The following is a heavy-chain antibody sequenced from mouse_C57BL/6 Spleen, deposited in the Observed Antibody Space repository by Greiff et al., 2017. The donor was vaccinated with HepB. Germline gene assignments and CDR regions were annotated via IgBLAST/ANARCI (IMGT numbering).Heavy chain of an antibody. J-gene: IGHJ2*01. Sequence: QVQLQHPGAELVKPGASVKLSCKASGYTFTSYWMHWVKQRPGQGLEWIGMIHPNSGSTNYNEKFKSKATLTVDKSSSTAYMQLSSLTSEDSAVYYCARSGPSPYFDYWGQGTTLTVSS. CDR3: ARSGPSPYFDY. CDR1: GYTFTSYW. V-gene: IGHV1-64*01. D-gene: IGHD3-1*01. CDR2: IHPNSGST.